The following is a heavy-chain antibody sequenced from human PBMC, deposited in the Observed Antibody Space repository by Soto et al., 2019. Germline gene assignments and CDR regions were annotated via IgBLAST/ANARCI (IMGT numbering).Heavy chain of an antibody. CDR3: AKDRSRLWFGELPTFDY. D-gene: IGHD3-10*01. V-gene: IGHV3-30*18. J-gene: IGHJ4*02. Sequence: VWSLRLSCAASGFTFSSYGMHWVRQAPGKGLEWVAVISYDGSNKYYADSVKGRFTISRDNSKNTLYLQMNSLRAEDTAVYYCAKDRSRLWFGELPTFDYWGQGTQVTVSS. CDR2: ISYDGSNK. CDR1: GFTFSSYG.